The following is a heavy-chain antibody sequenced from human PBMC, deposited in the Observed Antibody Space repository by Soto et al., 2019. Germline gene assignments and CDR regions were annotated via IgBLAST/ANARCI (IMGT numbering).Heavy chain of an antibody. CDR1: GFTFSSYW. V-gene: IGHV3-74*01. D-gene: IGHD6-19*01. CDR2: INSDGSST. Sequence: EVQLVESGGGLVQPGGSLRLSCAASGFTFSSYWTHWVRHAPGKGLVWVSRINSDGSSTSYADSVKGRFTISRDNAKNTLYLQMNSLRAEDRAVYYCAVAVAGPTAVGYWGQGTLVTVSS. CDR3: AVAVAGPTAVGY. J-gene: IGHJ4*02.